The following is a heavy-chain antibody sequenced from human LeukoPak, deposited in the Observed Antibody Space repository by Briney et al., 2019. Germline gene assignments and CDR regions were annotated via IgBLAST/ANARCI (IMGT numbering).Heavy chain of an antibody. Sequence: GGSLRPSCAASGFTFSSYWMHWVRQAPGKGLVWVSRINSDGGSTGYADPVKGRFTISRDNAKNTLYLRMNSLRAEDTAVYYCARSGQQLFAFDIWGQGTMVTVSS. CDR3: ARSGQQLFAFDI. V-gene: IGHV3-74*01. CDR1: GFTFSSYW. CDR2: INSDGGST. J-gene: IGHJ3*02. D-gene: IGHD6-13*01.